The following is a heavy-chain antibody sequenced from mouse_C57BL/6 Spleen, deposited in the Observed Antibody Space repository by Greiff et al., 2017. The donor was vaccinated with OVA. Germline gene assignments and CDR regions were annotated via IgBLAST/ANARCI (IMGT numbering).Heavy chain of an antibody. CDR1: GYTFTSYW. CDR3: ARSEIAQATMDY. Sequence: QVQLQQPGAELVRPGSSVKLSCKASGYTFTSYWMDWVKQRPGQGLEWIGNIYPSDSETHYNQKFKDKATLTVDKSSSTAYMQLSSLTSEDSAVYYCARSEIAQATMDYWGQGTSVTVSS. V-gene: IGHV1-61*01. D-gene: IGHD3-2*02. J-gene: IGHJ4*01. CDR2: IYPSDSET.